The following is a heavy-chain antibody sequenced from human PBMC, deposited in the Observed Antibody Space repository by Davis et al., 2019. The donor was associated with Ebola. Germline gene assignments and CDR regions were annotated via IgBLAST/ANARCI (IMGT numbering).Heavy chain of an antibody. J-gene: IGHJ4*02. V-gene: IGHV4-4*07. CDR3: ARGDDFWSGSDY. Sequence: PSETLSLTCTVSSGSISSYSWRWIRQPAGKGLEYIGRMYTGGSTNYNPSLKGRVTMSVDTSKNQISLKMNSVTAADTAVYYCARGDDFWSGSDYWGQGTLVTVSS. CDR1: SGSISSYS. D-gene: IGHD3-3*01. CDR2: MYTGGST.